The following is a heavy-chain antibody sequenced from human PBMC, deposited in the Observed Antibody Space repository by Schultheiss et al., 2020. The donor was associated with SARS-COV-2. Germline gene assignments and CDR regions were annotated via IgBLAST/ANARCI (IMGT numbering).Heavy chain of an antibody. J-gene: IGHJ4*02. Sequence: GGSLRLSCAASGFTFSSYAMSWVRQAPGKGLEWVANIKQDGSEKYYVDSVKGRFTISRDNAKNSLYLQMNSLRAEDTAVYYCARGPIDYGLGYYFDYWGQGTLVTVSS. CDR3: ARGPIDYGLGYYFDY. V-gene: IGHV3-7*04. D-gene: IGHD4-17*01. CDR1: GFTFSSYA. CDR2: IKQDGSEK.